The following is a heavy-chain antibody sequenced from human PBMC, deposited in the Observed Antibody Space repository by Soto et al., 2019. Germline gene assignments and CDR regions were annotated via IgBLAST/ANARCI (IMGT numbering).Heavy chain of an antibody. CDR3: ARKRFLEWLSSSPEPYFDY. CDR1: GFTFSSYW. Sequence: PGGSLRLSCAASGFTFSSYWMSWVRQAPGKGLEWVANIKQDGSEKYYVDSVKGRFTISRDNAKNSLYLQMNSLRAEDTAVYYCARKRFLEWLSSSPEPYFDYWGQGTLVTVSS. D-gene: IGHD3-3*01. J-gene: IGHJ4*02. V-gene: IGHV3-7*01. CDR2: IKQDGSEK.